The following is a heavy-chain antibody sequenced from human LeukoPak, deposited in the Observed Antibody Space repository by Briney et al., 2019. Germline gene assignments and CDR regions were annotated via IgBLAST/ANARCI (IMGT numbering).Heavy chain of an antibody. CDR3: AKGRGGSITYPFDH. CDR2: INYSGGST. Sequence: GGSLRLSCAASGFTFNIYAMNWVRQAPGKGLEWVSVINYSGGSTYYADFVKGRFTISRDNSKDRLYLQMYSLRAEDTALYYCAKGRGGSITYPFDHWGLGTLVTVSS. CDR1: GFTFNIYA. V-gene: IGHV3-23*01. D-gene: IGHD1-26*01. J-gene: IGHJ4*02.